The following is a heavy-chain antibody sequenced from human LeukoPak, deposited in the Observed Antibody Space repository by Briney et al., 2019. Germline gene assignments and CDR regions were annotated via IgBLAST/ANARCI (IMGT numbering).Heavy chain of an antibody. J-gene: IGHJ4*02. CDR2: ISWNSGSI. CDR1: GFTFDDYA. CDR3: AKDIRYCSGGSCYSPSPAFDY. D-gene: IGHD2-15*01. V-gene: IGHV3-9*01. Sequence: PGGSLRLSCAASGFTFDDYAMHWVRQAPGKGLEWVSGISWNSGSIGYADSVKGRFTISRDNAKNSLYLQMNSLRAEDTALYYCAKDIRYCSGGSCYSPSPAFDYWGQGTLVTVSS.